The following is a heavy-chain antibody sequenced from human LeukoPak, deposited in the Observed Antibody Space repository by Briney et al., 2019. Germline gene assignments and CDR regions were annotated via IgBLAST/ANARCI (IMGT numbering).Heavy chain of an antibody. Sequence: ASVKVSCKASGGTFSSYAISWVRQAPGQGLEWMGGIIPIFGTANYAQKFQGRVTITADESTSTAYMELSSLRSEDTAVYYCARDGCRYGHPPCGFDYWGQGTLVTVSS. CDR3: ARDGCRYGHPPCGFDY. CDR2: IIPIFGTA. D-gene: IGHD5-18*01. V-gene: IGHV1-69*13. CDR1: GGTFSSYA. J-gene: IGHJ4*02.